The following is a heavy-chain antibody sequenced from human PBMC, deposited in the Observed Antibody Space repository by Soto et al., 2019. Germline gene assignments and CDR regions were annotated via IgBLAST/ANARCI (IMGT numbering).Heavy chain of an antibody. V-gene: IGHV4-34*01. CDR3: ARYGYSSSWYLGY. CDR1: GGSFSGYY. CDR2: INHSGST. J-gene: IGHJ4*02. D-gene: IGHD6-13*01. Sequence: QVQLQQWGAGLLKPSETLSLTCAVYGGSFSGYYWSWIRQPPGKGLEWIGEINHSGSTNYNPSLKSRVXXSXDXXKNQCPLKLSSVTAADTAVYYCARYGYSSSWYLGYWGQGTLVTVSS.